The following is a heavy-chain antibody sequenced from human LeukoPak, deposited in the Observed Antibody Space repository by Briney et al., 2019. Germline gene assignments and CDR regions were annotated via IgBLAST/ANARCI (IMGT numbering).Heavy chain of an antibody. J-gene: IGHJ4*02. CDR3: AKDRIAAAGH. CDR1: GFTFSSYG. V-gene: IGHV3-30*02. Sequence: PGGSLRLSCAASGFTFSSYGMHWVRQAPGKGLEWVAFIRYDESNKYYADSVRGRFTISRDNSKNTLYLQMNSLRAEDTAVYYCAKDRIAAAGHWGQGTLVTVSS. CDR2: IRYDESNK. D-gene: IGHD6-13*01.